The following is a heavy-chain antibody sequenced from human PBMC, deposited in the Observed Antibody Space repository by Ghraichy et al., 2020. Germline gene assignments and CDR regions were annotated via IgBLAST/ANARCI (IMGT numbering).Heavy chain of an antibody. D-gene: IGHD4-23*01. J-gene: IGHJ6*02. CDR2: ISSSSSYI. CDR3: ATTVAHYYYYGMDV. CDR1: GFTFSSYS. Sequence: GGSLRLSCVASGFTFSSYSMNWVRQAPGKGLEWVSSISSSSSYIYYADSVKGRFTISRDNAKNSLYLQMNSLRAEDTAVYYCATTVAHYYYYGMDVWGQGTTVTVSS. V-gene: IGHV3-21*01.